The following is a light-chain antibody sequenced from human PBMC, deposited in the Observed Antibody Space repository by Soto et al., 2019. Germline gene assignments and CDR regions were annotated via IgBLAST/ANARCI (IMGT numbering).Light chain of an antibody. CDR1: QSVLYSSNNKNY. CDR3: QQYYSTPLT. CDR2: WAS. V-gene: IGKV4-1*01. J-gene: IGKJ4*01. Sequence: DMVMTQSPDSLAVSLGERATINWKSSQSVLYSSNNKNYLAWYQQKPGQPPKLLIYWASTRESGVPDRFSGSGSGTDFTLTISSLQAEDVAVYYCQQYYSTPLTFGGGTKVEIK.